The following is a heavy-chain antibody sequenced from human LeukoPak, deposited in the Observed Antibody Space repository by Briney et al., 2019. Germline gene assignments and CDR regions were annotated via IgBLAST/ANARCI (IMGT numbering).Heavy chain of an antibody. Sequence: GASVKVSCKASGYTFTSYVISWVRQAPGQGLEWMGWISTYNGNTNYAQKLQGRVTMTTDTSTSTAYMELRSLRSEDTAVYYCARAFGRWLQLHTYDAFDIWGQGTMVTVSS. CDR3: ARAFGRWLQLHTYDAFDI. CDR1: GYTFTSYV. CDR2: ISTYNGNT. V-gene: IGHV1-18*01. J-gene: IGHJ3*02. D-gene: IGHD5-24*01.